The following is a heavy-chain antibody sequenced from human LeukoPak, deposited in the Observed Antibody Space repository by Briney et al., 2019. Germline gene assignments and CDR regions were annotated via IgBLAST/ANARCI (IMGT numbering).Heavy chain of an antibody. V-gene: IGHV3-21*01. D-gene: IGHD3-22*01. CDR2: ISSSSSYI. CDR1: GFTFSSYS. Sequence: PGGSQRLSCAASGFTFSSYSMNWVRQAPGKGLEWVSSISSSSSYIYYADSVKGRFTISRDNAKNSLYLQMNSLRAEDTAVYYCARGEYYYDSSGYPDHFDYWGQGTLVTVSS. J-gene: IGHJ4*02. CDR3: ARGEYYYDSSGYPDHFDY.